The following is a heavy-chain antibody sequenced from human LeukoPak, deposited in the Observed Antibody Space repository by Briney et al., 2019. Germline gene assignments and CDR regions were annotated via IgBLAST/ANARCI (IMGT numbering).Heavy chain of an antibody. Sequence: PGGSLRLSCAASGFTFSSYDMHWVRQATGKGLEWVSAIGTAGDTYYPGSVKGRFTISRENAKNSLYLQMNSLRAGDTAVYYCARGPPWTGAFDIWGQGTMVTVSS. CDR1: GFTFSSYD. CDR3: ARGPPWTGAFDI. J-gene: IGHJ3*02. V-gene: IGHV3-13*01. CDR2: IGTAGDT. D-gene: IGHD1-1*01.